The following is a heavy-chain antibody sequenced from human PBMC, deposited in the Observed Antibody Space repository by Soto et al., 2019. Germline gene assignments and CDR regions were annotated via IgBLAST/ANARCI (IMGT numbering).Heavy chain of an antibody. V-gene: IGHV3-74*01. Sequence: EVQLVESGGGLIQPGGSLRLSCAASGFTFSSDWMHWVRQAPGKGLVWVSRINSDGSSTSYADSVKGRFTISRDNAKNTLYLQMNSLRAEDTAVYYCARVPHHGDYWEGDAFDIWGQGTMVTVSS. CDR1: GFTFSSDW. J-gene: IGHJ3*02. D-gene: IGHD4-17*01. CDR3: ARVPHHGDYWEGDAFDI. CDR2: INSDGSST.